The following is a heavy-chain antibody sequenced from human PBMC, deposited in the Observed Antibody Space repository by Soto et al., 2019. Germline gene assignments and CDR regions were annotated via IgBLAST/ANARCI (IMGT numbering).Heavy chain of an antibody. Sequence: QVQLVQSGAEVKKTGASVKVSCKTSGYTFTGYYIHWVRQAPGQGLEWMGWINPNSGGTKYEQKFQGRATMTSDTSITTVYMELTRLTSDDTAVYFCARDLGSGWFYFDFWGQGTLVTVSS. CDR1: GYTFTGYY. D-gene: IGHD6-19*01. CDR2: INPNSGGT. V-gene: IGHV1-2*02. J-gene: IGHJ4*02. CDR3: ARDLGSGWFYFDF.